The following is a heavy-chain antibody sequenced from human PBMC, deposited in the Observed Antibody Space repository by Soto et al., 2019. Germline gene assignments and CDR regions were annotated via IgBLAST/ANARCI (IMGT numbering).Heavy chain of an antibody. CDR3: VMVDNYVTPTPQDV. CDR1: GYIFVNYG. V-gene: IGHV1-18*01. Sequence: QVQLVQSGDEVKKPGASVKVSCKASGYIFVNYGIAWVRQAPGQGLEWMGWISPYTGNTHSATKIQGRLTMTTDTSTSTAYXDLGXLTSDDTAVYYCVMVDNYVTPTPQDVWGQGTTVTVSS. CDR2: ISPYTGNT. D-gene: IGHD3-16*01. J-gene: IGHJ6*02.